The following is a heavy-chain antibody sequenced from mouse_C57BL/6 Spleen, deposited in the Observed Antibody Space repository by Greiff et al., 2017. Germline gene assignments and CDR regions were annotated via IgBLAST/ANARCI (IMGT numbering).Heavy chain of an antibody. CDR1: GFTFSDYG. J-gene: IGHJ4*01. CDR2: ISSGSSTI. V-gene: IGHV5-17*01. CDR3: ARGAMDY. Sequence: EVKLVESGGGLVKPGGSLKLSCAASGFTFSDYGMHWVRQAPEQGLEWVAYISSGSSTIYYADTVKGRFTISRDNAKNTLFLQMTSLGSEDTAMYYGARGAMDYWGQGTSVTVSS.